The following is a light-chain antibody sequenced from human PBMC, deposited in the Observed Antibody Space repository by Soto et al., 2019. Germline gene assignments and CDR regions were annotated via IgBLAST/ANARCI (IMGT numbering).Light chain of an antibody. Sequence: QSALTQPPSVSGSPGQSVTISCTGTSSDVGAYNRVSWYQQSPGTAPKLMIYEVNNRPSGVPDRFSGSKSGNTASLTISGLQAEDEADYYCSSFTRSSTWVFGGGTQLTVL. CDR1: SSDVGAYNR. V-gene: IGLV2-18*02. CDR3: SSFTRSSTWV. CDR2: EVN. J-gene: IGLJ3*02.